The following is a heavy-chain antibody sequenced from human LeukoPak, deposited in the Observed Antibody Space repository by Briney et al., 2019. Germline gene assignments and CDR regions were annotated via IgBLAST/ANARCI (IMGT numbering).Heavy chain of an antibody. J-gene: IGHJ6*03. D-gene: IGHD3-3*01. V-gene: IGHV3-74*01. Sequence: GGPLRLSCAASGFTFSSYWMHWVRQAPGKGLVWVSRINGDGSSTSYADSVKGRFTISRDNAKNTLYLQMNSLRAEDTAVYYCARYAFGGYYYYMDVWGKGTTVTVSS. CDR3: ARYAFGGYYYYMDV. CDR2: INGDGSST. CDR1: GFTFSSYW.